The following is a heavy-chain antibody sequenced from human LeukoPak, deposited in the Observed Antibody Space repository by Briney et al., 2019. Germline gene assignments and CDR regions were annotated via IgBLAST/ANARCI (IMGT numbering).Heavy chain of an antibody. CDR3: ARATALVPAAFY. CDR2: ISAYNGNT. D-gene: IGHD2-2*01. CDR1: GYAFTIYG. Sequence: ASVKVSCKASGYAFTIYGIRWVRQAPGQGLEWMGWISAYNGNTNYAQKLQGRVTMTTDTSTSTAYMELRSLRSDDTAVYYCARATALVPAAFYWGQGTLVTVSS. J-gene: IGHJ4*02. V-gene: IGHV1-18*01.